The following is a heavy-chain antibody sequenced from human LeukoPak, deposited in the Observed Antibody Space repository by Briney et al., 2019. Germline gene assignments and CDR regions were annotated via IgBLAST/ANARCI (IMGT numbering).Heavy chain of an antibody. CDR2: INHSGST. Sequence: SETLSLTCAVYSGSFSGYYWSWIRQPPGKGLEWIGEINHSGSTNYNPSLKSRVTISVDTSKNQFSLKLSSVTAADTAVYYCARGRLGPWGQGTLVTVSS. J-gene: IGHJ4*02. V-gene: IGHV4-34*01. D-gene: IGHD7-27*01. CDR1: SGSFSGYY. CDR3: ARGRLGP.